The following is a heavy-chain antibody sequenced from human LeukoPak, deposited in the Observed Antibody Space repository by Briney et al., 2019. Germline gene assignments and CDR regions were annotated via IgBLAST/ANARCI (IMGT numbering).Heavy chain of an antibody. CDR1: GGSISDKTFY. D-gene: IGHD3-10*01. CDR2: IFYRGTT. V-gene: IGHV4-39*01. Sequence: SETLSLTCFVSGGSISDKTFYWAWLRQPPGKALEWIGNIFYRGTTYYNPSLKSRVTIFVDTSSNQFSLQVSSLTAADTAISYCERHAESAGTPIQFWGQGTLVTVSS. CDR3: ERHAESAGTPIQF. J-gene: IGHJ4*02.